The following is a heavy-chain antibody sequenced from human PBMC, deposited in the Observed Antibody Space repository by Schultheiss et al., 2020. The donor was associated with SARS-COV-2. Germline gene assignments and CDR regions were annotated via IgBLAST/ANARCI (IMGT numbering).Heavy chain of an antibody. Sequence: SQTLSLTCAVSGGSISSGGYSWSWIRQPPGKGLEWIGYIYHSGSTNYNPSLKSRVTISVDTSKNQFSLKLSSVTAADTAVYYCARGNGYYDFWSGYYTRENWFDPWGQGTLVTVSS. J-gene: IGHJ5*02. D-gene: IGHD3-3*01. CDR1: GGSISSGGYS. V-gene: IGHV4-30-2*01. CDR2: IYHSGST. CDR3: ARGNGYYDFWSGYYTRENWFDP.